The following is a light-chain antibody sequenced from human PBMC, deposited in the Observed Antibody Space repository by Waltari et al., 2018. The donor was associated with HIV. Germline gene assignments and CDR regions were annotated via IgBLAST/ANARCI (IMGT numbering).Light chain of an antibody. V-gene: IGKV1-5*03. J-gene: IGKJ1*01. CDR1: QSVGTW. CDR2: KSS. CDR3: QQYSSYPRT. Sequence: DIQMTQSPSTLSASVGDTVTITCRASQSVGTWLAWYQQKPGKAPFLLIYKSSSLKSGVPSTFSGSGSGTEFTLTISSLQPDDFAAYYYQQYSSYPRTFGQGTKVEVK.